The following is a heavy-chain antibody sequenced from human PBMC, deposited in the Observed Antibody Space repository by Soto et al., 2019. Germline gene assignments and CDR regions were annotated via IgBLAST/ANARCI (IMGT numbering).Heavy chain of an antibody. V-gene: IGHV3-23*01. D-gene: IGHD2-2*01. CDR3: VKDHYSSRYPFDY. J-gene: IGHJ4*02. CDR1: GFTFSSYA. CDR2: ISGSGGST. Sequence: PGGSLRLSCAASGFTFSSYAMSWVRQAPGKGLEWVSAISGSGGSTYYADSVKGRFTISRDNSKNTLYLQMNSLRAEDTAVYYCVKDHYSSRYPFDYRGQGTSVTVSS.